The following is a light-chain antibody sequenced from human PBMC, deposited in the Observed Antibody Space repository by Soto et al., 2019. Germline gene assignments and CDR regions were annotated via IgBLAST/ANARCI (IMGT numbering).Light chain of an antibody. CDR1: SSVVGNYNY. V-gene: IGLV2-14*01. CDR2: NVN. J-gene: IGLJ1*01. Sequence: QSVLTQSASVSGSPGQSITISCTGTSSVVGNYNYVSWYQQHPGEVPKLIIFNVNNRPSGVSNRFSGSKSGNTAPLTISGLQAEDEADYYCSSFTSSTTYVFGTGTKVTVL. CDR3: SSFTSSTTYV.